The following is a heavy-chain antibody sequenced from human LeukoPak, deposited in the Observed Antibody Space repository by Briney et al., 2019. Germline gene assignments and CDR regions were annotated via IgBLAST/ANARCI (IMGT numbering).Heavy chain of an antibody. Sequence: PGGSLRLSCAASGFTFSSFWMSWVRQAPGKGLEWVANIKTDGSEKYYVDSVKGRFTISRDNAKNSLSLQMNSLSAEDMAVYYCTRDWGGVAAGIDCWGQGTLVTVSS. CDR2: IKTDGSEK. V-gene: IGHV3-7*01. D-gene: IGHD6-13*01. CDR1: GFTFSSFW. CDR3: TRDWGGVAAGIDC. J-gene: IGHJ4*02.